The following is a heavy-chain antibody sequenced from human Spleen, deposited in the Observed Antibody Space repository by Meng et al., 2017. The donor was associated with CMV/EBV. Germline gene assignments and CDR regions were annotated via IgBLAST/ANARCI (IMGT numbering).Heavy chain of an antibody. J-gene: IGHJ6*02. CDR1: GFTFSGYS. CDR2: TSGSGVST. CDR3: AKGGGNYPTNGMDV. Sequence: GESLKISCVASGFTFSGYSMNWVRQTPGKGLEWVSGTSGSGVSTYYADSVKGRFTISRDNSNNTLYLQMNSLRAEDTAVYYCAKGGGNYPTNGMDVWGQGTTVTVSS. D-gene: IGHD4-11*01. V-gene: IGHV3-23*01.